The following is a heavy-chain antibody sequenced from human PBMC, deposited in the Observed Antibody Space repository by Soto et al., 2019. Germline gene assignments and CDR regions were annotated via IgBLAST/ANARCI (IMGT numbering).Heavy chain of an antibody. Sequence: GGSLRLSCTASGFSLSSYTMNWVRQAPGKGLQWVASITNRGTHTYSADSVKGRFTISRDNDKNSLYLQMNNLRAEDTATYYCARAHEVAWFDSWGLGTLVTVSS. CDR2: ITNRGTHT. V-gene: IGHV3-21*06. J-gene: IGHJ5*01. D-gene: IGHD2-15*01. CDR1: GFSLSSYT. CDR3: ARAHEVAWFDS.